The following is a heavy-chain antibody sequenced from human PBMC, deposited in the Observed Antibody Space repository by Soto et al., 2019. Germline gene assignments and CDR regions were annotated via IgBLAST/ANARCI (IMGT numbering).Heavy chain of an antibody. CDR3: ARGHLPGGNTFYYDY. J-gene: IGHJ4*02. CDR2: ISHSGTT. Sequence: QVQLQQWGAGLLKPSETLSLTCTVYGGSFSGNYRSWIRQPPGMGLECIGEISHSGTTNYNPSLISRVTISVDTSQNQFSLQLSSVTAADTAIYYCARGHLPGGNTFYYDYWGQGTLVTVSS. V-gene: IGHV4-34*01. CDR1: GGSFSGNY. D-gene: IGHD2-15*01.